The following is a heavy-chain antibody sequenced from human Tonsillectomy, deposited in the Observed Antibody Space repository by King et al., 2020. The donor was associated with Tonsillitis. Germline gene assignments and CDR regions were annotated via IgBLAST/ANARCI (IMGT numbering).Heavy chain of an antibody. Sequence: VQLVESGGGLVTPGGSLRLSCAASGFTFSDYQMSWIRQAPGKGLEWVSYIGSDGGNIIYIDSVKGRFTISRDNSANSLYLQMNSLRADDTAVYYCAIEARSDYCSGATCQVDRWGMRPRVTVSS. CDR1: GFTFSDYQ. CDR2: IGSDGGNI. J-gene: IGHJ5*02. D-gene: IGHD2-15*01. V-gene: IGHV3-11*01. CDR3: AIEARSDYCSGATCQVDR.